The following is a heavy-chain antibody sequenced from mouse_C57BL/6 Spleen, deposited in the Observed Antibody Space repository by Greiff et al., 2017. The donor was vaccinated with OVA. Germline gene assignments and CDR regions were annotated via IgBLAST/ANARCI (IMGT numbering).Heavy chain of an antibody. CDR3: VRDLLYDAKDY. CDR1: GFTFNTYA. Sequence: VKLVESGGGLVQPKGSLKLSCAASGFTFNTYAMHWVSQAPGKGLEWVARISSKSSNYATYYADSVQDRFTISRDDSQSMLYLQMNSLKTEDTAMYYCVRDLLYDAKDYWGQGTSVTVSS. D-gene: IGHD2-1*01. CDR2: ISSKSSNYAT. J-gene: IGHJ4*01. V-gene: IGHV10-3*01.